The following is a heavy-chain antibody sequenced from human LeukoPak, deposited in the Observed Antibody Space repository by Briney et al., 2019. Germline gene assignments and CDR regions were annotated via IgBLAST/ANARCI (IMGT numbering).Heavy chain of an antibody. CDR2: ISSSSSYI. CDR3: ARGTTPDDYFDY. D-gene: IGHD1-1*01. V-gene: IGHV3-21*01. CDR1: GFTFSSYS. J-gene: IGHJ4*02. Sequence: GSLRLPCAASGFTFSSYSMNWVRQAPGKGLEWVSSISSSSSYIYYADSVKGRFTISRDNAKNSLYLQMNSLRAEDTAVYYCARGTTPDDYFDYWGQGTLVTVSS.